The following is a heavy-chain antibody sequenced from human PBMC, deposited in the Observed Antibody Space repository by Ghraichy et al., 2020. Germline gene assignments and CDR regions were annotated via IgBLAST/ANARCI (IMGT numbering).Heavy chain of an antibody. D-gene: IGHD3-22*01. V-gene: IGHV3-23*01. CDR3: AKSHYYDSSGYSPIEYFQH. CDR1: GFTFSSYA. J-gene: IGHJ1*01. CDR2: ISGSGGST. Sequence: GRSLRLSCAASGFTFSSYAMSWVRQAPGKGLEWVSAISGSGGSTYYADSVKGRFTISRDNSKNTLYLQMNSLRAEDTAVYYCAKSHYYDSSGYSPIEYFQHWGQGTLVTVSS.